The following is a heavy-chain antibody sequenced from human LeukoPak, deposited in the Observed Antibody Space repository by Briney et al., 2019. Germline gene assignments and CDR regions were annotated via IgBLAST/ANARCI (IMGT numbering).Heavy chain of an antibody. V-gene: IGHV3-7*01. CDR1: GFTFSSYW. CDR3: ARDVVVSLDY. CDR2: IKGDESAR. J-gene: IGHJ4*02. Sequence: GGSLRLSCAVSGFTFSSYWRAWVRQAPGKGLEWVANIKGDESARHRADSVKGRFTISRDNTRNSLYLQMTNRRGDDTAVYYCARDVVVSLDYWGQGTLVTVSS.